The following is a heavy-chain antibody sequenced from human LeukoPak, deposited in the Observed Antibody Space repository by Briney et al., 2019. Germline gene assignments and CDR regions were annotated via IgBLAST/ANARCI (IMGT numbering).Heavy chain of an antibody. CDR2: ISGSGGGT. Sequence: GGSLRLSCAASGFTFSSYAMSWVRQAPGKGLEWVSAISGSGGGTYYADSVKGRFTISRDNSKNTLYLQMNSLRAQDTAVYYCAKYNYYDSSGYNWGQGTLVTVSS. D-gene: IGHD3-22*01. V-gene: IGHV3-23*01. CDR3: AKYNYYDSSGYN. J-gene: IGHJ4*02. CDR1: GFTFSSYA.